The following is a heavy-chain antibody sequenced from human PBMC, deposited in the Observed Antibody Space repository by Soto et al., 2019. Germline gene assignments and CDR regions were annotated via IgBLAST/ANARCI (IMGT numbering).Heavy chain of an antibody. Sequence: GSLRLSCAASGFTFSSYGMHWVRQAPGKGLEWVAVIWYDGSNKYYADSVKGRFTISRDNSKNTLYLQMNSLRAEDTAVYYCAREGRLQRTTGFDYWGQGTLVTVSS. J-gene: IGHJ4*02. V-gene: IGHV3-33*01. D-gene: IGHD2-8*02. CDR1: GFTFSSYG. CDR3: AREGRLQRTTGFDY. CDR2: IWYDGSNK.